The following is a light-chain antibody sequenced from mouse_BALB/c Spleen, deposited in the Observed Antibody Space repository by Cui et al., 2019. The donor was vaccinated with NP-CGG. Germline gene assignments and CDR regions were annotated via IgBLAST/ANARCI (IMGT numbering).Light chain of an antibody. CDR3: ALWYSNHWV. V-gene: IGLV1*01. J-gene: IGLJ1*01. Sequence: QAVVSQESALTTSPGETDKLTCRSSTGAVTTSNYANWVQEKPDHLFTGLIGGTNNRVPGVPARFSGSLIGDKAALTITGAQTEDEAIYFCALWYSNHWVFGGGTKLTVL. CDR2: GTN. CDR1: TGAVTTSNY.